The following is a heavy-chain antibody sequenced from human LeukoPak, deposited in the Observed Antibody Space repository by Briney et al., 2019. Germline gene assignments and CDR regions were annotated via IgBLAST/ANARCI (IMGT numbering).Heavy chain of an antibody. D-gene: IGHD3-10*01. J-gene: IGHJ5*02. CDR2: IYHSGST. CDR3: ARGGYYGSGNDFRFDP. V-gene: IGHV4-4*02. CDR1: GGSISSINW. Sequence: SSETLSLTCGVSGGSISSINWWSWVRQPPGKGLEWIGKIYHSGSTNYNPSLKSRVTISVETSKNQFSLKLKSVTAADTAVYYCARGGYYGSGNDFRFDPWGQGTLVTVSS.